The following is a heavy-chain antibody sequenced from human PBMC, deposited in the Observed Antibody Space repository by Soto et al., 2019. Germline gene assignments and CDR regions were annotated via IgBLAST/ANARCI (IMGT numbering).Heavy chain of an antibody. D-gene: IGHD3-3*01. CDR2: IYYSGST. CDR3: AGRVLLFLEFPWEDYYYYMDV. Sequence: SGTPSPTPTVPGGSLRSYYWSWVPQPPREGLECIGYIYYSGSTNYNPSLKSRVTISVDTSKSQFSLKLSSVTAADTAVYYCAGRVLLFLEFPWEDYYYYMDVWGKGTTVTVSS. CDR1: GGSLRSYY. V-gene: IGHV4-59*01. J-gene: IGHJ6*03.